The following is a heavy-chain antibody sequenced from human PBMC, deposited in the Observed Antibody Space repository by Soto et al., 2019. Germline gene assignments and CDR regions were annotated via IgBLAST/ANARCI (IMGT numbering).Heavy chain of an antibody. J-gene: IGHJ5*02. Sequence: PGGSLRLSCAASGFTFSSYAMSWVRQAPGKGLEWVSAISGSGGSTYYADSVKGRFTISRDNSKNTLYLQMNSLRAEDTAVYYCAKESGIRITMITPNWFDPWGQGTLVTVSS. CDR3: AKESGIRITMITPNWFDP. CDR2: ISGSGGST. D-gene: IGHD3-22*01. CDR1: GFTFSSYA. V-gene: IGHV3-23*01.